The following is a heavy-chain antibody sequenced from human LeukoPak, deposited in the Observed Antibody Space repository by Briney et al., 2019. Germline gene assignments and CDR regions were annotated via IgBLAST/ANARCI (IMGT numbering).Heavy chain of an antibody. CDR2: IYYSGST. J-gene: IGHJ4*02. CDR3: ARSRYYYGSGSYLHYFDY. Sequence: PSETLSLTCTVSGGSISSYYWSWIRQPPGKGLEWIGYIYYSGSTNYNPSLKSRVTISVDTSKNQFSLKLSPVTAADTAVYYSARSRYYYGSGSYLHYFDYWGQGTLVTVSS. V-gene: IGHV4-59*01. CDR1: GGSISSYY. D-gene: IGHD3-10*01.